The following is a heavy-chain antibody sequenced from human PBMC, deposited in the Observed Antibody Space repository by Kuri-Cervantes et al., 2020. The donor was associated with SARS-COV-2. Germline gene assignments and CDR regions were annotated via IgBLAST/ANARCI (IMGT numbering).Heavy chain of an antibody. D-gene: IGHD2-2*01. Sequence: SQTLSLTCAFYGESFSGYYWNWIRQSPGKGLEWIGEVNHRGSTNYNPSLKSRVTISVDTSKNQFSLKLNSVTAADTAVYYCARDSRSYYQVLLDHFYYSYMDVWGKGTTVTVSS. V-gene: IGHV4-34*09. CDR1: GESFSGYY. CDR3: ARDSRSYYQVLLDHFYYSYMDV. J-gene: IGHJ6*03. CDR2: VNHRGST.